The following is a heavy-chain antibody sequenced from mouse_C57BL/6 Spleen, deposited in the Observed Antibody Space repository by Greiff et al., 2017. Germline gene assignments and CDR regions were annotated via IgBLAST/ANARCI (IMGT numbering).Heavy chain of an antibody. Sequence: EVKLMESGGGLVQPGGSLKLSCAASGFTFSDYYMYWVRQTPEKRLEWVAYISNGGGSTYYPDTVKGRFTISRDNAKNTLYLQMSRLKSEDTAMYYCARQGYYNYAMDYWGQGTSVTVSS. CDR2: ISNGGGST. D-gene: IGHD2-12*01. CDR3: ARQGYYNYAMDY. CDR1: GFTFSDYY. J-gene: IGHJ4*01. V-gene: IGHV5-12*01.